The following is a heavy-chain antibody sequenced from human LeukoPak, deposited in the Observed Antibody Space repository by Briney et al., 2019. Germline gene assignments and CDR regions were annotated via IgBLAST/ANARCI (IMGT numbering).Heavy chain of an antibody. V-gene: IGHV4-59*01. CDR2: IYYSGST. CDR1: GGSISGYY. D-gene: IGHD6-13*01. J-gene: IGHJ5*02. Sequence: SETLSLTCTVSGGSISGYYWNWIRQPPGKGPEWIGYIYYSGSTNYNSSLKSRVTISVDMSKNQVSLKLRSVTAADTAVYYCARAGSSSWFGDWFDPWGQGMLVTVSS. CDR3: ARAGSSSWFGDWFDP.